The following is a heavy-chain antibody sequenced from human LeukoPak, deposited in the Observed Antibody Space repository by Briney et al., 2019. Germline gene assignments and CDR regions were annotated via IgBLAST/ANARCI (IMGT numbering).Heavy chain of an antibody. CDR3: SRVALGWELPFDF. Sequence: SETLSLTRAVHGGSFSGSYWSWIPPSPGKGPGWVGEINYTGGTNYNPSPQTRATTSIETSKKQFPLSLTSATAADTAVYYISRVALGWELPFDFWGQGTLVTVSS. D-gene: IGHD1-7*01. CDR2: INYTGGT. CDR1: GGSFSGSY. V-gene: IGHV4-34*01. J-gene: IGHJ4*02.